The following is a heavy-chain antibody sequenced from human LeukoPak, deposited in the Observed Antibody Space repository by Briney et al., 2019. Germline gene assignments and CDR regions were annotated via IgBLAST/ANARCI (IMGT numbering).Heavy chain of an antibody. CDR1: GGSFSGYY. J-gene: IGHJ4*02. CDR3: ARSPSREELDY. V-gene: IGHV4-34*01. CDR2: INHSGST. Sequence: SETLSLTCAVYGGSFSGYYWSWIRQPPGKGLEWIGEINHSGSTNYNPSLKSRVTISVDTSKNQFSLKLSSVTAADTAVYYCARSPSREELDYWGQGTLVTVSS.